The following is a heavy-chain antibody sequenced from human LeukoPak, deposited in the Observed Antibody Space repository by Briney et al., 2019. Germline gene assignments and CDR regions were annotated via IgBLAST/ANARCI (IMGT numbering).Heavy chain of an antibody. Sequence: SETLSLTCTVSGDSVSSTGYYWGWIRQPPGKGLEWIGTIYYSGSTYYNPSLKSRVTISVDTSKNQFSLKLSSVTAADTAVYYCARGGAADYFDYWGQGTLVTVSS. CDR1: GDSVSSTGYY. D-gene: IGHD6-13*01. CDR2: IYYSGST. J-gene: IGHJ4*02. V-gene: IGHV4-39*07. CDR3: ARGGAADYFDY.